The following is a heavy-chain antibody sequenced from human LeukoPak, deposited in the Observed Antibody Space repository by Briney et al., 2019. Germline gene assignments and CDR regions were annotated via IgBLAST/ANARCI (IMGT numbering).Heavy chain of an antibody. CDR2: IDYSGDTT. J-gene: IGHJ6*03. V-gene: IGHV3-23*01. D-gene: IGHD3-3*01. CDR1: GFTLSSYE. Sequence: GGSLRLSCTASGFTLSSYEMTWIRQAPGNGLEWVSSIDYSGDTTYYADSVKGRFTISRDNSKSTLFLQMNSLRAEDTAVYYCAKDKGDFWSGYYGYYYYYMDVWGKGTTVTVPS. CDR3: AKDKGDFWSGYYGYYYYYMDV.